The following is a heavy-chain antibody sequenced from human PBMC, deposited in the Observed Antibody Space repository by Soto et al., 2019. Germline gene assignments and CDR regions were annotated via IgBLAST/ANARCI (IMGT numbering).Heavy chain of an antibody. CDR2: INSGGSST. Sequence: EVQLVESGGGLVQPGGSLRLSCAASGFTFSSYWMHLVRQAPGKGLVWVSRINSGGSSTYYADSVKGRFTISRDNAKNMLYLQMNTLRAGDTAVYDCARDVGDRGQGTLVSGSS. J-gene: IGHJ4*02. V-gene: IGHV3-74*01. CDR3: ARDVGD. CDR1: GFTFSSYW.